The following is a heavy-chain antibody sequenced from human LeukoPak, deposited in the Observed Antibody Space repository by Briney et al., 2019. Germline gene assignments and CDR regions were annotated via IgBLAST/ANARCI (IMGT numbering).Heavy chain of an antibody. CDR3: RTWGGGGH. J-gene: IGHJ4*02. V-gene: IGHV1-18*01. D-gene: IGHD3-16*01. Sequence: ASVKVSCTASGYTFTTYGITWIRQSPGRGLEWMGWISPYNGNTNYGLKFQARLTLTTDTATSTAYMEVRSLQADDSAVYYLRTWGGGGHWGQGTLVSVSS. CDR1: GYTFTTYG. CDR2: ISPYNGNT.